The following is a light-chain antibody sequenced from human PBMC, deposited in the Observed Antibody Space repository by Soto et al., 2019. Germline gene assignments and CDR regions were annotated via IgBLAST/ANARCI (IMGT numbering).Light chain of an antibody. CDR1: SSDVGGYNY. CDR2: DVS. Sequence: QSALTQPASVSGSPGQSITISCTGTSSDVGGYNYVSWYQQHPGKAPKLMIYDVSLRPSGVSSRFSGSKSGNTASLTMSGLQAEDEGDYYCSSYTSTSTLYVFGTGTKLTVL. CDR3: SSYTSTSTLYV. J-gene: IGLJ1*01. V-gene: IGLV2-14*01.